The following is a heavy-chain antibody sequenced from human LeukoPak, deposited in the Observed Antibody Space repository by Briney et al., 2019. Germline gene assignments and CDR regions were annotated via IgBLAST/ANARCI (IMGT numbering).Heavy chain of an antibody. CDR2: MNPNSGNT. V-gene: IGHV1-8*02. CDR1: GYTFTSYD. CDR3: ARNRLRGVMVPAAIRYFDY. J-gene: IGHJ4*02. Sequence: GASVKVSCKASGYTFTSYDINWVRQATGQGLEWMGWMNPNSGNTGYAQKFQGRVTMTRDTSTSTVYMELSSLRSEDTAVYYCARNRLRGVMVPAAIRYFDYWGQGTLVTVSS. D-gene: IGHD2-2*01.